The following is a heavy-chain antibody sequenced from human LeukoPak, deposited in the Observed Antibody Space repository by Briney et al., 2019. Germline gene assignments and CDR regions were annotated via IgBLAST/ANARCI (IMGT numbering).Heavy chain of an antibody. CDR1: GFTFSGSA. CDR2: IRSKANSYAT. V-gene: IGHV3-73*01. D-gene: IGHD6-19*01. Sequence: GGSLRLSCAASGFTFSGSAMHWVRQASGKGLEWVGRIRSKANSYATAYAASVKGRFTISRDDSKNTAYLQMNSLKTEDTAVYYCTRPGAVAGNYYYYMDVWGKGTTVTVSS. CDR3: TRPGAVAGNYYYYMDV. J-gene: IGHJ6*03.